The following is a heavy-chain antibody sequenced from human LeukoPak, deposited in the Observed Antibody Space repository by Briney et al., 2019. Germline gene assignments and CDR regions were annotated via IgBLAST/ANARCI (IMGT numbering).Heavy chain of an antibody. CDR2: INHSGST. Sequence: SETLSLTCAVYGGSFTGYSWSWIRQPPGKGLEWIGEINHSGSTNHNPSLKSRVTISVDTSKSQFSLNLTSVTAADTAVYYCARGYPSGGYYYYYGVDVWGQGTTVTVSS. V-gene: IGHV4-34*01. J-gene: IGHJ6*02. CDR3: ARGYPSGGYYYYYGVDV. D-gene: IGHD3-10*01. CDR1: GGSFTGYS.